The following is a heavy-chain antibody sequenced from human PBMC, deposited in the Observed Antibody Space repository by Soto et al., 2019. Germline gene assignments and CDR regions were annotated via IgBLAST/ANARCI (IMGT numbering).Heavy chain of an antibody. V-gene: IGHV1-3*01. J-gene: IGHJ2*01. CDR1: GYTFTSYA. CDR3: ARDFQLWFRELFIGRYFDL. Sequence: GASVKVSCKASGYTFTSYAIHWVRQAPGQRLEWMGWINAGNGNTKYSQKFQGRVTTTRDTSASTAYMELSSLRSEDTAVYYCARDFQLWFRELFIGRYFDLWGSGTLVTVSS. CDR2: INAGNGNT. D-gene: IGHD3-10*01.